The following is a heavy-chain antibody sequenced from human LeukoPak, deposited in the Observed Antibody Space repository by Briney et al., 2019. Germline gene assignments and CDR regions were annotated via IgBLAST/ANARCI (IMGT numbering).Heavy chain of an antibody. CDR1: GYSFTSYW. Sequence: GESLKISCKGSGYSFTSYWIGWARQMPGKGLEWMGIIYPGDSDTRYSPSFQGQVTISADKSISTAYLQWSSLKASDTAMYYCARRSNMLSYYFDYWGQGTLVTVSS. CDR3: ARRSNMLSYYFDY. V-gene: IGHV5-51*01. J-gene: IGHJ4*02. CDR2: IYPGDSDT. D-gene: IGHD2-8*01.